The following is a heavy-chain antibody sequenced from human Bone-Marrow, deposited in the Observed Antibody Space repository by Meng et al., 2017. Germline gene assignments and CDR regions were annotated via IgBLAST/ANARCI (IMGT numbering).Heavy chain of an antibody. CDR3: AIGPSGGCPLEYFQP. J-gene: IGHJ1*01. D-gene: IGHD1-26*01. Sequence: QGPLVEAGPVVAQPAASVTLSCTAAGYSATSADSNWVRHAHGPGLGLKGRMYPNSGKTGYAQHSQGRVIMNRNTTISTDYIQMRTLMTEATAAYYYAIGPSGGCPLEYFQPWGQGTLVTVSS. CDR2: MYPNSGKT. V-gene: IGHV1-8*01. CDR1: GYSATSAD.